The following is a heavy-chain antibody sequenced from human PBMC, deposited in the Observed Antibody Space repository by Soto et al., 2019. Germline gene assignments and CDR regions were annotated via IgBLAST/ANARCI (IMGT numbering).Heavy chain of an antibody. V-gene: IGHV1-46*03. CDR2: INPSGGST. J-gene: IGHJ4*02. Sequence: APVKGSCKASGYTLTPSHIYSGRQAPGQGLEWMGIINPSGGSTSYAQKFQGRVTMTRDTSTSTVYMELSSLRSEDTAVYYCARGHARVIAMPNGYWGQGTLVTVSS. CDR1: GYTLTPSH. CDR3: ARGHARVIAMPNGY. D-gene: IGHD2-21*01.